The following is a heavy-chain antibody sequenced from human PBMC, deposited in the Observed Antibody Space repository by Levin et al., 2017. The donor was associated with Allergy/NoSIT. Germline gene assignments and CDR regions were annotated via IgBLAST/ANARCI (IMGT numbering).Heavy chain of an antibody. J-gene: IGHJ2*01. CDR1: GLTFSRYA. CDR2: ASGSGEST. D-gene: IGHD2-21*01. Sequence: PGGSLRLSCAASGLTFSRYAVNWVRRAPGKGLEWVSVASGSGESTYYADSVKGRFTISRDNAKNTVFLQMNRLRVEDTAIYYCAKDSLHEEVSGDFWYFDLWGRGTQVTVSS. V-gene: IGHV3-23*01. CDR3: AKDSLHEEVSGDFWYFDL.